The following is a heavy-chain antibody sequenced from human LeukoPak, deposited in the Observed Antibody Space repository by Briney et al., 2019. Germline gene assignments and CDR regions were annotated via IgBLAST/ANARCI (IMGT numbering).Heavy chain of an antibody. J-gene: IGHJ5*02. Sequence: GGSLRLSCAASGFTFSSYGMHWVRQAPGKGLEWVAVISYDGSNKYYADSVKGRFTISRDNSKNTLYLQMNSLRAEDTAVYYCAKEYSGSYVPWFDPWGQGTLVTVSS. CDR3: AKEYSGSYVPWFDP. V-gene: IGHV3-30*18. D-gene: IGHD1-26*01. CDR1: GFTFSSYG. CDR2: ISYDGSNK.